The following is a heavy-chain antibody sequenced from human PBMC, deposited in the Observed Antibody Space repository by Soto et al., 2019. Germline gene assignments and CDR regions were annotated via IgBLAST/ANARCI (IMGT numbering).Heavy chain of an antibody. CDR1: GFSISPYW. Sequence: GGSLRLSCAASGFSISPYWMSWIRQAPGEGLEWVAHINEDGSEKYYLDSVKGRFTISRDNAENSLYLQMNRLRVEDTALYYCTSFGVANYWGQGTLVTVSS. V-gene: IGHV3-7*05. J-gene: IGHJ4*02. CDR3: TSFGVANY. CDR2: INEDGSEK. D-gene: IGHD3-3*01.